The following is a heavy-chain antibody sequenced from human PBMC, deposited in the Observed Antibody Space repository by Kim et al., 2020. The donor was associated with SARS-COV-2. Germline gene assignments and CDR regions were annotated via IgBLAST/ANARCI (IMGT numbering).Heavy chain of an antibody. J-gene: IGHJ4*02. V-gene: IGHV6-1*01. CDR3: ARGTLWFGEPGFDY. Sequence: SQTLSLTCVISGDSVSNNSGTWNWIRQSPSRGLEWLGRTYYRSKWYNDYVLSVKSRITINPDTSKNQFSLQLNSVTPEDTAVYYCARGTLWFGEPGFDYWGQGTLVTVSS. CDR2: TYYRSKWYN. CDR1: GDSVSNNSGT. D-gene: IGHD3-10*01.